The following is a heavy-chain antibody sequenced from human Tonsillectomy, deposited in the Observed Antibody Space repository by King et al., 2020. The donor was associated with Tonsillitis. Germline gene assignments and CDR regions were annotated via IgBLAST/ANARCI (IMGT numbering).Heavy chain of an antibody. J-gene: IGHJ5*02. CDR1: GFTVSSSY. V-gene: IGHV3-66*01. D-gene: IGHD4-17*01. Sequence: LVESGGGLVQPGGSLRLSCAASGFTVSSSYLNWVRQAPGKGLEWVSVIYSGGSTYYADSVKGRFTISRDNSKNTLYLQMNSLRAEDTAVYYCARDLVDYGWFDPWGQGTLVTVSS. CDR3: ARDLVDYGWFDP. CDR2: IYSGGST.